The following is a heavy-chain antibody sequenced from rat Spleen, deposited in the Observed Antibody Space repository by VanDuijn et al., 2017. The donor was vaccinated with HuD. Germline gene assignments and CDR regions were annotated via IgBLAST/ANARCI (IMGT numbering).Heavy chain of an antibody. CDR2: ITNTGGTN. V-gene: IGHV5-31*01. D-gene: IGHD1-11*01. CDR1: GFTFNNSW. Sequence: EVHLVESGGGLVQPGRSLKLSCGASGFTFNNSWMAWIRQAPGRGLEWVASITNTGGTNYYPDSVEGRFTISRDNAESALYLQMNSLRSEDTATYYCTREDGGSGFDYWGQGILVTVSS. J-gene: IGHJ3*01. CDR3: TREDGGSGFDY.